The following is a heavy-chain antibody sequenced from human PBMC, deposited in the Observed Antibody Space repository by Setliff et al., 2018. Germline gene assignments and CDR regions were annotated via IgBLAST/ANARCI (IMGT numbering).Heavy chain of an antibody. Sequence: GESLKISCKGSGYSFTSYWIGWVRQMPGKGLEWMGIIYPGDSDTRYSPSFQGQVTISADKSISTAYLQWSSLKASDTAMYYRARRQRLGGSATDFDYWGQGTLVTVSS. CDR1: GYSFTSYW. CDR2: IYPGDSDT. CDR3: ARRQRLGGSATDFDY. D-gene: IGHD6-25*01. V-gene: IGHV5-51*01. J-gene: IGHJ4*02.